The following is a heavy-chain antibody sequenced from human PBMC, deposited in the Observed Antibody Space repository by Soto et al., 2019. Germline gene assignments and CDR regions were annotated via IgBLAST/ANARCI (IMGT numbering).Heavy chain of an antibody. V-gene: IGHV2-5*02. CDR2: IYWDDDK. D-gene: IGHD2-15*01. CDR3: AHAVVLVVGAFEI. Sequence: ITLKESGPTLVKPTQTLTLTCTFSGFSLSTFGVGVGYIRQPPGKAMEWLALIYWDDDKRYRPSLKSRVTITKDTSKNQVVLTMTNMAPVATATSYCAHAVVLVVGAFEIWRQGTMVTVSS. J-gene: IGHJ3*02. CDR1: GFSLSTFGVG.